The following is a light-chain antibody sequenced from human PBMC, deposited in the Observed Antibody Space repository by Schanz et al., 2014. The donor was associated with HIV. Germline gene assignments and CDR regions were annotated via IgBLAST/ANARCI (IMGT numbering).Light chain of an antibody. V-gene: IGKV1-39*01. CDR1: QTISSE. Sequence: DIQMTQSPSTLSASVGDRVSMTCRSSQTISSELAWYQQKPGKAPKLLIYAASSLQSGVPSRFSGSGSGTDFTLTISSLQPEDFATYYCQQSFSTPRTFGGGTYVEIK. CDR2: AAS. CDR3: QQSFSTPRT. J-gene: IGKJ4*01.